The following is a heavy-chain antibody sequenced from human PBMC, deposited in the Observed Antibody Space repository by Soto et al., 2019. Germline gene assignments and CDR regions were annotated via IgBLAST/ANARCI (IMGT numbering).Heavy chain of an antibody. J-gene: IGHJ4*02. D-gene: IGHD2-21*02. CDR3: VRASGGGNSAYFDY. CDR1: GFSLSSSDVG. V-gene: IGHV2-5*02. Sequence: QITLKESGPTLVKPTQTLTLTCTFSGFSLSSSDVGVGWIRQPPGKALEWLVLIYWDDDKRYSPSLKSRLTITKDTSRNQVVLTVTNLDPVDTATYYCVRASGGGNSAYFDYWGQGTLVTVSS. CDR2: IYWDDDK.